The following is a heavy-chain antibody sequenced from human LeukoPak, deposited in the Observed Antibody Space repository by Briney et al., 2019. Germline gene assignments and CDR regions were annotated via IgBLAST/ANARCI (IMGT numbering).Heavy chain of an antibody. CDR2: MSPNSGNT. Sequence: GESLKISCKGSGYSFTSYWIGWVRQMPGKGLEWMGWMSPNSGNTGYAQKFQGRVTMTRNTSISTAYMELSSLRSEDTAVYYCARGTRITIFGVVPLYYFDYWGQGTLVTVSS. V-gene: IGHV1-8*02. D-gene: IGHD3-3*01. J-gene: IGHJ4*02. CDR1: GYSFTSYW. CDR3: ARGTRITIFGVVPLYYFDY.